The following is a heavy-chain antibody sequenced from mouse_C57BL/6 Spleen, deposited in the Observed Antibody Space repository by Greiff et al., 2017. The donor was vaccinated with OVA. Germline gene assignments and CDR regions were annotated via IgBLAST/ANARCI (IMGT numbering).Heavy chain of an antibody. CDR3: ARDGFYYEMDY. Sequence: EVQLQESGPGLVKPSQSLSLTCSVTGYSITSGYYWNWIRQFPGNKLEWMGYISYDGSNNYNPSPKNRIPITRDTSKNQFFLKLNSVTTEDTATYYCARDGFYYEMDYWGQGTSVTVSS. V-gene: IGHV3-6*01. J-gene: IGHJ4*01. CDR2: ISYDGSN. CDR1: GYSITSGYY.